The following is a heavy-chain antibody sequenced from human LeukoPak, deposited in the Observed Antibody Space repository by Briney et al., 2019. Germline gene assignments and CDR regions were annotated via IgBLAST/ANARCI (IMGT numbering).Heavy chain of an antibody. V-gene: IGHV3-66*01. CDR3: AAKGNGYTGTYVFAH. J-gene: IGHJ4*02. D-gene: IGHD5-12*01. Sequence: GGSLRLSCAASGFSVTSNYMSWVRQAPGQGLEWVSVLYSSGYTKYADSVKGRFSISRDTSGNTLSLHMNSLRAEDSAVYYCAAKGNGYTGTYVFAHWGRGTLVTVSS. CDR1: GFSVTSNY. CDR2: LYSSGYT.